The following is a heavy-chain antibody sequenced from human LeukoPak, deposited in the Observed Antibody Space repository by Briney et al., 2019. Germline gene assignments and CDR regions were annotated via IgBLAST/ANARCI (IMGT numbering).Heavy chain of an antibody. D-gene: IGHD3-22*01. CDR3: AKPSAMIVVVTPFDY. J-gene: IGHJ4*02. CDR1: GFTFSTFA. CDR2: IFPSGGEI. V-gene: IGHV3-23*01. Sequence: GGSLRLSCAASGFTFSTFAMIWVRQPPGKGLEWVSSIFPSGGEIHYADSVRGRFTISRDNSKSTLSLQMNSLRAEDTAVYYCAKPSAMIVVVTPFDYWGQGTLVTVSS.